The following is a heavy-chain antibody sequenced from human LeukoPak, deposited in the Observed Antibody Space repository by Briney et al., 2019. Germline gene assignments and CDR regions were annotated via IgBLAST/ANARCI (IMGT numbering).Heavy chain of an antibody. CDR1: GYTFTNYY. Sequence: ASVKVSCKASGYTFTNYYIHWVRQAPGQGLEWMGIINPSGGSTSYAQKFQGRVTMTRDTSTSTVYMELISLRSEDTAVYYCARPTYSNYCFDYWGQGTLVTVSS. CDR2: INPSGGST. J-gene: IGHJ4*02. V-gene: IGHV1-46*01. D-gene: IGHD4-11*01. CDR3: ARPTYSNYCFDY.